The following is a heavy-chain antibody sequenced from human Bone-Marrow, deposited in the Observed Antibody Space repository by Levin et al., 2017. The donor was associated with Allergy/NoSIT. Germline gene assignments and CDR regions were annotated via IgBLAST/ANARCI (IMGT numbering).Heavy chain of an antibody. CDR2: ISYDGSNT. V-gene: IGHV3-30-3*01. J-gene: IGHJ6*02. D-gene: IGHD4-11*01. CDR3: PRSSYSNYDKGHYYYYAMDV. CDR1: GFTFSNYP. Sequence: GGSLRLSCAASGFTFSNYPIHWVRQAPGKGLEWLAVISYDGSNTYYADSVKGRFTISRDNSKNTLYLQMNSLRAEDTAVYYCPRSSYSNYDKGHYYYYAMDVWGQGTTVTVSS.